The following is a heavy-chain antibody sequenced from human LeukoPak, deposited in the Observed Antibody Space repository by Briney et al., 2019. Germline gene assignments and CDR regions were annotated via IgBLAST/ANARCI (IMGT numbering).Heavy chain of an antibody. J-gene: IGHJ6*03. Sequence: PGGSLRPSCVASGFTVSSNYMTWVRPAPGKGLEWGSVIYSGGDTYYADSVKGRFTISRDNSKNTLYLQMNSLRADDTAVYFCARQGASYNNGYYYYHYMAAWGKGTTVTVSS. CDR2: IYSGGDT. V-gene: IGHV3-53*01. D-gene: IGHD1-14*01. CDR3: ARQGASYNNGYYYYHYMAA. CDR1: GFTVSSNY.